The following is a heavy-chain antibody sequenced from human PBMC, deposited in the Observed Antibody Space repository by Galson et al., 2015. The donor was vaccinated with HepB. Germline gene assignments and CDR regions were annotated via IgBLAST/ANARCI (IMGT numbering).Heavy chain of an antibody. V-gene: IGHV3-23*01. CDR3: AKAALTYGDSQRYYYYYYMDV. J-gene: IGHJ6*03. CDR2: ISGSGGST. Sequence: SLRLSCAASGFTFSSYAMSWVRQAPGKGLEWVSAISGSGGSTYYADSVKGRFTISRDNSKNTLYLQMNSLRAEDTAVYYCAKAALTYGDSQRYYYYYYMDVWGKGTTVTVSS. CDR1: GFTFSSYA. D-gene: IGHD4-17*01.